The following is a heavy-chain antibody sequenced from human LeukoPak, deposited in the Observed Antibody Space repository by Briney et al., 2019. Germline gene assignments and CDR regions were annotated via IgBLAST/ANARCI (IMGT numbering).Heavy chain of an antibody. D-gene: IGHD3-3*01. CDR1: GGTFSSYA. V-gene: IGHV1-69*13. Sequence: SVKVSCKASGGTFSSYAISWVRQAPGQGLEWMGGIIPIFGTANYAQKFQGRVTITADESTSTAYMELSSLRSEDTAVYYCATFLDVLRFLVGFDPWGQGTLVTVSS. CDR2: IIPIFGTA. J-gene: IGHJ5*02. CDR3: ATFLDVLRFLVGFDP.